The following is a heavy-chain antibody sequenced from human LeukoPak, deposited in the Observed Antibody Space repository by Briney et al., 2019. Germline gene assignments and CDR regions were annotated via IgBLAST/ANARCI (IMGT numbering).Heavy chain of an antibody. CDR3: ARDQGYSGYGLFDY. D-gene: IGHD5-12*01. CDR2: ISYDGSNK. V-gene: IGHV3-30*04. J-gene: IGHJ4*02. Sequence: GGSLRLSCAASGFTFSSYAMHWVRQAPGKGLEWVAVISYDGSNKYYADSAKGRFTISRDNSKNTLYLQMNSLRAEDTAVYYCARDQGYSGYGLFDYWGQGTLVTVSS. CDR1: GFTFSSYA.